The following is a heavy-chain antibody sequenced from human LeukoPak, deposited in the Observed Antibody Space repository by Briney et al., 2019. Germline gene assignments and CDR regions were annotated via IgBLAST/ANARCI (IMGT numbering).Heavy chain of an antibody. J-gene: IGHJ3*02. V-gene: IGHV4-61*01. CDR2: IYYSGST. D-gene: IGHD2-21*02. CDR3: ARDPPAYCGGDCYAFDI. CDR1: GGSVSSGSYY. Sequence: PSETLSLACTVSGGSVSSGSYYWSWIRQSPGKGLEWIGYIYYSGSTNYNPSLKSRVTMSVDTSRNQFSLKLSSVTAADTAVYYCARDPPAYCGGDCYAFDIWGQGTMVTVSS.